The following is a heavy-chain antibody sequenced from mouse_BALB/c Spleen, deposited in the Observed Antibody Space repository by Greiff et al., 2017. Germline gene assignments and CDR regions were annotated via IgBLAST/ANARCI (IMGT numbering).Heavy chain of an antibody. D-gene: IGHD4-1*01. Sequence: EVNVVESGGGLVQPGGSLRLSCATSGFTFSDFYMEWVRQPPGKRLEWIAASRNKANDYTTEYSASVKGRFIVSRDTSQSILYLQMNALRAEDTAIYYCARDAGGLGRYWYFDVWGAGTTVTVSS. J-gene: IGHJ1*01. CDR1: GFTFSDFY. V-gene: IGHV7-1*02. CDR3: ARDAGGLGRYWYFDV. CDR2: SRNKANDYTT.